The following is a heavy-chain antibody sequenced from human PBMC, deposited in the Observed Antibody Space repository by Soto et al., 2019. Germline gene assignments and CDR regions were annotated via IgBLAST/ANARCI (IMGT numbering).Heavy chain of an antibody. CDR2: IMSKTDGGTT. D-gene: IGHD1-26*01. V-gene: IGHV3-15*01. Sequence: LRLSCATSGFTFSRAWVGWVRQAPGKGLEWVGRIMSKTDGGTTDYAAPVKGRFTISRDDSKSTLYLQMNSLKTEDTAFYYCTTDSGMSPYSFDYWGQGTLVTVSS. CDR1: GFTFSRAW. J-gene: IGHJ4*02. CDR3: TTDSGMSPYSFDY.